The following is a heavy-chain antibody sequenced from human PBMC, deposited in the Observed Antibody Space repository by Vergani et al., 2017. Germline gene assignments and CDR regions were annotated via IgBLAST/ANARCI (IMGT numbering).Heavy chain of an antibody. J-gene: IGHJ4*02. CDR3: ARGGWLGPDV. Sequence: QVQLQESGPGLVKPSETLSLTCTVSGGSISHYYWSWIRQPPGKGPEWIGYISYSGDTNCAPSLKSRVSISLDTSKNQFSLQVNSVTPSDTAVYYCARGGWLGPDVWGQGTLVTVSS. D-gene: IGHD3-10*01. CDR2: ISYSGDT. V-gene: IGHV4-59*01. CDR1: GGSISHYY.